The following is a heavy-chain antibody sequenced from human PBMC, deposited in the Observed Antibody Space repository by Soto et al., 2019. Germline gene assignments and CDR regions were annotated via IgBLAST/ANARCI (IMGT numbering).Heavy chain of an antibody. CDR2: INHSGST. CDR3: ARFLHTQNWFDP. V-gene: IGHV4-34*01. Sequence: TLSLTCAVYGGSFSGYYWSWIRQPPGKGLEWIGEINHSGSTNYNPSLKSRVTISVDTSKNQFSLKLSSVTAADTAVYYCARFLHTQNWFDPWGQGTLVTVYS. CDR1: GGSFSGYY. D-gene: IGHD2-2*02. J-gene: IGHJ5*02.